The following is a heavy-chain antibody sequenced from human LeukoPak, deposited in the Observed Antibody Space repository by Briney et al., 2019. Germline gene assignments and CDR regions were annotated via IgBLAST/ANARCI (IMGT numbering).Heavy chain of an antibody. J-gene: IGHJ4*02. V-gene: IGHV3-30*18. D-gene: IGHD1-26*01. CDR3: AKEDLPRSYFLFFDY. CDR1: GFTFSSNG. Sequence: GGSLRLSCAASGFTFSSNGMHWVRQAPGKGLEWVAVISYDGSNKYYADSVKGRFTISRDNSKNTLYLQMNSLRAEDTAVYYCAKEDLPRSYFLFFDYWGQGTLVTVSS. CDR2: ISYDGSNK.